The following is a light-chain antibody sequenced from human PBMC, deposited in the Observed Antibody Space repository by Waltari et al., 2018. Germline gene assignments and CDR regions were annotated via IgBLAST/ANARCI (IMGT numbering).Light chain of an antibody. CDR1: SSTIGSSNL. CDR2: EVY. V-gene: IGLV2-23*02. CDR3: CSYAGSNSWV. Sequence: QSALIQPDSVSGSPGQSIPISCTGTSSTIGSSNLVTWYQQYPGKAPQVMIYEVYKRPSGFSNRFSGSKSGNPASLTISGLQAEDETDYYCCSYAGSNSWVFGGGTKVTVL. J-gene: IGLJ3*02.